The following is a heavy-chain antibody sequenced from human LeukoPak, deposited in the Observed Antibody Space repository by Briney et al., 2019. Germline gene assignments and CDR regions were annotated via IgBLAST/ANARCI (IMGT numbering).Heavy chain of an antibody. J-gene: IGHJ6*02. CDR1: GGSMSDSY. Sequence: PSETLSLTCTVSGGSMSDSYWSWIRQSPGKGLEWIGYVSNSGQPDYSPSLKSRITILADTPKNQWSLILNSVTAADTAVYYCARDRWSLSRKTWFYYGMDVWGQGIAVTVSS. D-gene: IGHD3-9*01. CDR3: ARDRWSLSRKTWFYYGMDV. CDR2: VSNSGQP. V-gene: IGHV4-59*01.